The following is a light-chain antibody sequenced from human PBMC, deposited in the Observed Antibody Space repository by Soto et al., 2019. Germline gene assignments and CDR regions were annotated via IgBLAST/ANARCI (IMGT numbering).Light chain of an antibody. J-gene: IGKJ1*01. CDR3: QQYGNSPIT. V-gene: IGKV1-9*01. CDR2: AAS. CDR1: QDIANY. Sequence: IQLSQSPTLLSASVGDRVNIPCRASQDIANYLAWYQQKPGKAPKLLIYAASSLQSGVPSRFSGSGSGTDFTLTISSLQPEDSAVYYCQQYGNSPITFGQGTIVDIK.